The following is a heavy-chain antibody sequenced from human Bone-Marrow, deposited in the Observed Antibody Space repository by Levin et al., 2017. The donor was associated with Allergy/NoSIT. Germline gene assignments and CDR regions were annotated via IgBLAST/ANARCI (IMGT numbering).Heavy chain of an antibody. CDR1: GYTFTSYG. Sequence: ASVKVSCKASGYTFTSYGISWVRQAPGQGLEWMGWISVYNGNTNYAQKLQGRVTMTTDTSTSTAYMELRSLRSDDTAVYYCARGVAVAGTMRGLFDYWGQGTLVTVSS. CDR2: ISVYNGNT. J-gene: IGHJ4*02. D-gene: IGHD6-19*01. V-gene: IGHV1-18*01. CDR3: ARGVAVAGTMRGLFDY.